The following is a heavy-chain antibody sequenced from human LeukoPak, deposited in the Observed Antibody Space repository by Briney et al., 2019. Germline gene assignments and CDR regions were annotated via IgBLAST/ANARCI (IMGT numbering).Heavy chain of an antibody. V-gene: IGHV3-23*01. CDR3: AKELDSSGYFDY. CDR2: ITRSRGST. D-gene: IGHD3-22*01. CDR1: GFTFSNYE. J-gene: IGHJ4*02. Sequence: GCSLTLSRPASGFTFSNYEMSWLRQAPRKGLPWVPGITRSRGSTYHPHSAKAPITISRDNSKSTLYLQMNSLRAEDTAVYYCAKELDSSGYFDYWGQGTLVTVSS.